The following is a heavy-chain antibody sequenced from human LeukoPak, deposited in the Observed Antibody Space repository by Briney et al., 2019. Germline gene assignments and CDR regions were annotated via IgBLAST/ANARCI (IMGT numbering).Heavy chain of an antibody. V-gene: IGHV1-2*02. J-gene: IGHJ4*02. CDR2: INPNSGGT. CDR1: GYTFTGYY. D-gene: IGHD2-8*01. Sequence: RASVKVSCKASGYTFTGYYMHWVRQAPGQGLEWMGWINPNSGGTNYAQKFQGRVTMTRDTSISTAYMELSRLRSGDTAVYYCARGGPDILMVYAILVYWGQGTLVTVSS. CDR3: ARGGPDILMVYAILVY.